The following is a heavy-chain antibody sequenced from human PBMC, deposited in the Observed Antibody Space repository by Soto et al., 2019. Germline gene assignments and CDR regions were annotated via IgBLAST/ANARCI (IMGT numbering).Heavy chain of an antibody. V-gene: IGHV3-30*18. Sequence: QGQLVESGGGVVQPGKSLRLSCVASEFAFSSYGMHWVRQAPGKGLEWVAVISYDGSDKYYADSVKGRFTISRDNSKNTLSLQMNSLRAEDTAVYFCVKEIRYFYNSGTGQDAFDIWGQGTMVTVSS. D-gene: IGHD3-10*01. CDR1: EFAFSSYG. CDR3: VKEIRYFYNSGTGQDAFDI. CDR2: ISYDGSDK. J-gene: IGHJ3*02.